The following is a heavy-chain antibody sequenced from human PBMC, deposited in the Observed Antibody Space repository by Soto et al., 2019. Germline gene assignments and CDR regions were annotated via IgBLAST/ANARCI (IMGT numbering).Heavy chain of an antibody. Sequence: EVQLLESGGGLVQPGGSLRLSCAASGFTFSSYAMSWVRQAPGKGLEWVSAISGSGGSTYYADSVKGRFTISRDNSKNTLYLQMNSLRAEDTAVYYCAKEHEDIVVAVAATPFDYWGQGTLVTVSS. D-gene: IGHD2-15*01. J-gene: IGHJ4*02. CDR3: AKEHEDIVVAVAATPFDY. CDR1: GFTFSSYA. CDR2: ISGSGGST. V-gene: IGHV3-23*01.